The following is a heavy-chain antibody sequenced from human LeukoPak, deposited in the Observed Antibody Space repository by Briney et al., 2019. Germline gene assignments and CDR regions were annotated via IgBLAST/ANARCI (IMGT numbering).Heavy chain of an antibody. V-gene: IGHV3-23*01. CDR1: GLTFSTYG. CDR2: ISGSGGST. CDR3: ARSREITVSGVVTKSTSYFDY. Sequence: PGGSLRLSCVASGLTFSTYGMSWVRQAPGKGLEWVSAISGSGGSTYYADSVKGRFTISRDNSKNTLYLQMNSLRAEDTAVYYCARSREITVSGVVTKSTSYFDYWGQGTLVTVSS. D-gene: IGHD3-3*01. J-gene: IGHJ4*02.